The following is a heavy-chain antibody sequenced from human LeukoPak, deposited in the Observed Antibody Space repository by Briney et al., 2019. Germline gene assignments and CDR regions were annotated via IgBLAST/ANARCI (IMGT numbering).Heavy chain of an antibody. V-gene: IGHV4-59*08. CDR3: ARHLPPFDP. CDR2: IYYSGST. J-gene: IGHJ5*02. Sequence: KPSETLSLTCSVSGGSISNYHWSWIRQPPGKGLEWIGYIYYSGSTNYNPSLKSRVTISVDTSKNQFSLKLSSVTAADTAVYYCARHLPPFDPWGQGTLVTVSS. CDR1: GGSISNYH.